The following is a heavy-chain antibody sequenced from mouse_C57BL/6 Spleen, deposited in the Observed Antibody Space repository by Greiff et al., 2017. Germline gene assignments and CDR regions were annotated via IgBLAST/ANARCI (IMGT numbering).Heavy chain of an antibody. D-gene: IGHD2-3*01. Sequence: VQLQQPGAELVKPGASVKLSCKASGYTFTSYWMQWVNQRPGQGLEWIGEIDPSDSYTNYNQKFKGKATLTVDTSSSTAYMQLSSLTSEDSAVYYCAYDPFPYYAMDYWGQGTSVTVSS. CDR3: AYDPFPYYAMDY. V-gene: IGHV1-50*01. CDR1: GYTFTSYW. J-gene: IGHJ4*01. CDR2: IDPSDSYT.